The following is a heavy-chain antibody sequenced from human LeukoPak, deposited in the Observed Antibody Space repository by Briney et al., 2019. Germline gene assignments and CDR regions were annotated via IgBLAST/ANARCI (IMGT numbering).Heavy chain of an antibody. CDR3: GREEGGGEYSYGPIDY. CDR1: GYTFTGYY. D-gene: IGHD5-18*01. CDR2: INPNSGGT. Sequence: GASVKVSCKASGYTFTGYYMHWVRQAPGQGLEWMGWINPNSGGTNYAQKFQGRVTMTRDTSISTAYMELSRLRSDDTAVYYCGREEGGGEYSYGPIDYWGQGTLVTVSS. V-gene: IGHV1-2*02. J-gene: IGHJ4*02.